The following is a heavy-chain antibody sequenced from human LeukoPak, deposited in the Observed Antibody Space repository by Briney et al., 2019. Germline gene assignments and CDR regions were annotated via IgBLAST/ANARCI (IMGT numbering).Heavy chain of an antibody. CDR2: IIPIFGTA. CDR1: GGTFSSYA. J-gene: IGHJ6*03. CDR3: AEGFLGYYYMDV. D-gene: IGHD3-3*01. V-gene: IGHV1-69*05. Sequence: SVKVSCKASGGTFSSYAISWVRQAPGQGLEWMGRIIPIFGTANYAQKFQGRGTITTDESTSTAYMELSSLRSEDTAVYYCAEGFLGYYYMDVWGKGTTVTVSS.